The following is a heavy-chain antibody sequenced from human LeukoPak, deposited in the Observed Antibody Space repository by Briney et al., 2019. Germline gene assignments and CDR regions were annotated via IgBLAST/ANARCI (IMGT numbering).Heavy chain of an antibody. CDR3: ARDLLSSTLFDRIAVAGNY. Sequence: GGSLRLSCAASGFIFSSYAMSWVRQAPGKGLEWVAVVSYDGSNKYYADSVKGRFTISRDNSKNTLYLQMNSLRAEDTAVYYCARDLLSSTLFDRIAVAGNYWGQGTLVTVSS. CDR2: VSYDGSNK. D-gene: IGHD6-19*01. V-gene: IGHV3-30*04. CDR1: GFIFSSYA. J-gene: IGHJ4*02.